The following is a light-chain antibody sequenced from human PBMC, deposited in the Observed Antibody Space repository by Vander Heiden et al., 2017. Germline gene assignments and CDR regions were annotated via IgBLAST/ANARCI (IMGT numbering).Light chain of an antibody. CDR2: DAS. V-gene: IGKV3-11*01. CDR3: QQRSNWPPKT. Sequence: EIVLTQSPATLSLSPGERATLSCRASQSVSSYLAWYQQKPGQAPRLRIYDASNRATGIPARFSGSGSGTDFTLTISSLEPEDFAVYYCQQRSNWPPKTFGQGTKLEIK. CDR1: QSVSSY. J-gene: IGKJ2*01.